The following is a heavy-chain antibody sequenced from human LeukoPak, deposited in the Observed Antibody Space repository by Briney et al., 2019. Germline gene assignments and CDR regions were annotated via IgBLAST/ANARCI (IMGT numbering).Heavy chain of an antibody. CDR1: GFTFSSYG. CDR3: AKRWFGGYMDPFPRYIDY. D-gene: IGHD3-10*01. Sequence: GGSLRLSCAASGFTFSSYGMHWVRQAPGKGLEWVAFIRYDGSNKYYADSVKGRFTISRDNSKNTLYLQMNSLRAEDTAVYYCAKRWFGGYMDPFPRYIDYWGQGTLVTVSS. J-gene: IGHJ4*02. V-gene: IGHV3-30*02. CDR2: IRYDGSNK.